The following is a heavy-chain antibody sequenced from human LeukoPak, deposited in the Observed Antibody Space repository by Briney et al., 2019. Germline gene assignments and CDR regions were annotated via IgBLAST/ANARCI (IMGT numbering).Heavy chain of an antibody. J-gene: IGHJ6*02. CDR3: AKDLGLYSGYDQVGSDYYYYGMDV. D-gene: IGHD5-12*01. V-gene: IGHV3-30*18. CDR1: GFTFSSYG. Sequence: GGSLRLSCAASGFTFSSYGMHWVRQAPGKGLEWVAAISYDGSNKYYADSAKGRFTISRDNSKNTLYLQMNSLRAEDTAAYYCAKDLGLYSGYDQVGSDYYYYGMDVWGQGTTVTVSS. CDR2: ISYDGSNK.